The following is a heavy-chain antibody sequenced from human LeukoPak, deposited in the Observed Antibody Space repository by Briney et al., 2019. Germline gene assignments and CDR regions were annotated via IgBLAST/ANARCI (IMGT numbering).Heavy chain of an antibody. J-gene: IGHJ4*02. V-gene: IGHV3-48*02. CDR3: ARDLWGTSGYRFDY. D-gene: IGHD3-22*01. CDR2: ISSTSGTI. Sequence: PGGSLRLSCAASGFTFSSYGMNWVRQAPGQGLEWVSYISSTSGTIYYADSVKGRFTISRDNAKTSLYLLMDSLRDEDTAVYYCARDLWGTSGYRFDYWGQGTLVTVSS. CDR1: GFTFSSYG.